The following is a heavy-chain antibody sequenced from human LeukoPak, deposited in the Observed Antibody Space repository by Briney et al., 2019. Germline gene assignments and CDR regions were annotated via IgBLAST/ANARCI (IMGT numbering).Heavy chain of an antibody. J-gene: IGHJ4*02. CDR3: AKVPNPYSSSWYAGVNY. D-gene: IGHD6-13*01. CDR1: GFTFSSYG. Sequence: GGSLRLSCAASGFTFSSYGMHWVRQAPGKGLEWVAFIRYDGSNKYYADSVKGRFTISRDNSKNTLYLQMNSLRAEDTAVYYCAKVPNPYSSSWYAGVNYWGQGTLVTVSS. V-gene: IGHV3-30*02. CDR2: IRYDGSNK.